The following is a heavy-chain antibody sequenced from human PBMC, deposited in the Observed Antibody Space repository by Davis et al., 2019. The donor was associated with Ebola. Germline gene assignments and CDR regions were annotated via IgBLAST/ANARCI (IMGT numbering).Heavy chain of an antibody. D-gene: IGHD3-22*01. CDR3: ARGDDSSGYYYDYYFDN. J-gene: IGHJ4*02. CDR1: GGTFSSYA. CDR2: IIPIFGTA. Sequence: AASVKVSCKASGGTFSSYAISWVRQAPGQGLEWMGGIIPIFGTANYAQKFQGRVTITADKSTSTAYMELSSLRSEDTAVYYCARGDDSSGYYYDYYFDNWGQGTLVSVSS. V-gene: IGHV1-69*06.